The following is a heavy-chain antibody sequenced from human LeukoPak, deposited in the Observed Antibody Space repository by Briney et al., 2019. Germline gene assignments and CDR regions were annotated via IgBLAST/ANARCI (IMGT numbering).Heavy chain of an antibody. V-gene: IGHV1-8*03. CDR2: MNPNSGNT. Sequence: ASVKVSCKASGYTFTSYDINWVRQATGQGLEWMGWMNPNSGNTGYAQKFQGRVTITRNTSISTAYMELSSLRSEDTAVYYCARDALNYDFWSGYRLNYFDYWGQGTLVTVSS. CDR3: ARDALNYDFWSGYRLNYFDY. D-gene: IGHD3-3*01. J-gene: IGHJ4*02. CDR1: GYTFTSYD.